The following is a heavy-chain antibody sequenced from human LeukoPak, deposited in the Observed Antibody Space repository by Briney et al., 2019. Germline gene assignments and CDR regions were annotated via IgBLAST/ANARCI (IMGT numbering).Heavy chain of an antibody. D-gene: IGHD6-13*01. Sequence: GGSLRLSCAASGFTFSSYAMSWVRQAPGKGLEWVSAISGSGGSTYYADSVKGRFTISRDNSKNTLYLQMNSLRAEDTAVYYCAEMVWGSIAATANYFDYWGQGTLVTVSS. CDR1: GFTFSSYA. CDR2: ISGSGGST. J-gene: IGHJ4*02. CDR3: AEMVWGSIAATANYFDY. V-gene: IGHV3-23*01.